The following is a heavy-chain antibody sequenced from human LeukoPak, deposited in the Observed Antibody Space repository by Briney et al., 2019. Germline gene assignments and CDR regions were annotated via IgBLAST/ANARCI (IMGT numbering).Heavy chain of an antibody. CDR2: ISGSGGST. V-gene: IGHV3-23*01. Sequence: PGGSLRLSCAASGFTFRIYVMSRVRQAPGKGLEWVSAISGSGGSTYYADSVKGRFTISRDNSKNTLYLQMNSLRAEDTAVYYCAKAHDYGGYYGMDVWGQGTTVTVSS. CDR1: GFTFRIYV. J-gene: IGHJ6*02. CDR3: AKAHDYGGYYGMDV. D-gene: IGHD4-23*01.